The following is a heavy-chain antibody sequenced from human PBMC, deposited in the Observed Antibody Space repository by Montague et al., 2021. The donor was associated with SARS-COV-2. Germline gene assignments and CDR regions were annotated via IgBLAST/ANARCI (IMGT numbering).Heavy chain of an antibody. CDR2: IYYSGST. CDR3: ARGGYYDYAFDI. J-gene: IGHJ3*02. CDR1: GGSISSYY. V-gene: IGHV4-59*01. Sequence: SETLSLTCTVSGGSISSYYWSWIRQPPGKGLEWIGYIYYSGSTNYNPSLKSRVTISVDTSKNQFSLKLSSVTAADTAVYYCARGGYYDYAFDIWDQGTMVTVSS. D-gene: IGHD3-22*01.